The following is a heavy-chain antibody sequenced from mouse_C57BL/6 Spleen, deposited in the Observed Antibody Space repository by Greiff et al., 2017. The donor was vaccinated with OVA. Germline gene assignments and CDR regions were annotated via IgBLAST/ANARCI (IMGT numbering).Heavy chain of an antibody. CDR2: ISGGGGNT. D-gene: IGHD3-2*02. J-gene: IGHJ3*01. Sequence: EVQGVESGGGLVKPGGSLKLSCAASGFTFSSYTMSWVRQTPEKRLEWVATISGGGGNTYYPDSVKGRFTISRDNAKNTLYLQMSSLRSEDTALYYCARHGAQASQAWFAYWGQGTLVTVSA. CDR1: GFTFSSYT. CDR3: ARHGAQASQAWFAY. V-gene: IGHV5-9*01.